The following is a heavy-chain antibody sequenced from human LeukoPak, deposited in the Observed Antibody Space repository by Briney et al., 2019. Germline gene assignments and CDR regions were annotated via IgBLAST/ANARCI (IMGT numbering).Heavy chain of an antibody. CDR2: IYYSGRT. D-gene: IGHD2-2*01. V-gene: IGHV4-39*01. J-gene: IGHJ4*02. CDR1: GGSIRSSSSN. CDR3: ARRYCSSTSCYVLDY. Sequence: PTAPLTCPSAVSGGSIRSSSSNWAGIPQHRGESREWLGSIYYSGRTHYNPSLKSRVTIYVDTSKNQFSLKLSSVTAADTAVYYCARRYCSSTSCYVLDYWGQGTLVTVSS.